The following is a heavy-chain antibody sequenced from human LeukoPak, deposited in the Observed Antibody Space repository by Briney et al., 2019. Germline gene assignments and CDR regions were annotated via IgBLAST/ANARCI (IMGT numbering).Heavy chain of an antibody. CDR2: ISYDGSNK. CDR3: AKECGRNYDDRAFDI. CDR1: GVTFSSYC. Sequence: GGSLRLSCAASGVTFSSYCMHWVRQAPGKGLEWVGVISYDGSNKYYADSVKGGSTLYRENSKKTLYPQMRSLTPHHTAVYYCAKECGRNYDDRAFDIWGLGKMVTVS. D-gene: IGHD3-22*01. J-gene: IGHJ3*02. V-gene: IGHV3-30*18.